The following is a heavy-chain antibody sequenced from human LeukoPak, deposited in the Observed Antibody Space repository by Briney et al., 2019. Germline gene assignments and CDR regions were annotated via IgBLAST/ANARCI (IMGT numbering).Heavy chain of an antibody. CDR2: MNPNSGNT. J-gene: IGHJ3*02. Sequence: ASVKVSCKASGYTFTSYDINWVRQATGQGLEWMGWMNPNSGNTGYAQKLQGRVTMTTDTSTSTAYMELRSLRSDDTAVYYCASDGSHGDAFDIWGQGTMVTVSS. V-gene: IGHV1-8*01. CDR3: ASDGSHGDAFDI. D-gene: IGHD6-25*01. CDR1: GYTFTSYD.